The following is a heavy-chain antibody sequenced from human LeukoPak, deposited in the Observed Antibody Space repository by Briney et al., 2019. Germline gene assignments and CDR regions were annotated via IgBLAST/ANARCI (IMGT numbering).Heavy chain of an antibody. CDR3: TRDVSVNYYDSSGYWDWFDP. J-gene: IGHJ5*02. CDR2: IYTSGST. D-gene: IGHD3-22*01. CDR1: GGSISSYY. V-gene: IGHV4-4*07. Sequence: SETLSLTCTVSGGSISSYYWSWVRQPAGKGLEWIGRIYTSGSTNYNPSLKSRVTISLDTSKNQFSLKLSSVTAADTAVYYCTRDVSVNYYDSSGYWDWFDPWGQGTLVTVSS.